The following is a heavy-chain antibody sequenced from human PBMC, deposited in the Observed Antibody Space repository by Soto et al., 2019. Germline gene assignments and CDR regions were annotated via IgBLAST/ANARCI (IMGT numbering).Heavy chain of an antibody. CDR1: GDSVSINSAA. CDR2: TYYRSKWYN. D-gene: IGHD5-12*01. Sequence: PSQTLSLTCAISGDSVSINSAAWNWIRQSPSRGLEWLGRTYYRSKWYNDYAVSVKSRITINPDTSKNQFSLQLNSVTPEDTAVYYCESDLRATNHYYYYGMDVWGQGTTVTVSS. CDR3: ESDLRATNHYYYYGMDV. J-gene: IGHJ6*02. V-gene: IGHV6-1*01.